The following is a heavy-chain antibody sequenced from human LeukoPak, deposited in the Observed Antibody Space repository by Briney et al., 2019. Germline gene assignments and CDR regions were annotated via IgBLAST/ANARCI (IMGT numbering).Heavy chain of an antibody. CDR3: ARESGYTYGA. CDR2: ISGDGSIT. J-gene: IGHJ4*02. V-gene: IGHV3-74*01. Sequence: GGSLRLSCAASGFTFSTQWMYWVRQAPGKELVWVSRISGDGSITSYADSVKGRFTISRDNAKNTLYLQMNSLRAEDTAVYYCARESGYTYGAWGQGTLVTVSS. CDR1: GFTFSTQW. D-gene: IGHD6-13*01.